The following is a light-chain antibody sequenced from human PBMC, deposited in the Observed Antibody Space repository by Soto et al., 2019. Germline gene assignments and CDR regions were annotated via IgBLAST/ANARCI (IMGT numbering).Light chain of an antibody. CDR3: QRYGSSPPHT. V-gene: IGKV3-20*01. CDR2: GAS. Sequence: EIVLTQSPGTLSLSPGERATLSCRASQSVNNNYLAWFQQKPGQAPRLLISGASIRATGIPDRFSGSGSGTDFTLTISRLESEDFAVYYCQRYGSSPPHTFGQGTKLEIK. CDR1: QSVNNNY. J-gene: IGKJ2*01.